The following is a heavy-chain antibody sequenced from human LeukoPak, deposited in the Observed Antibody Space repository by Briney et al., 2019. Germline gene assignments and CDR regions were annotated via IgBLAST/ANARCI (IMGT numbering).Heavy chain of an antibody. J-gene: IGHJ4*02. CDR2: IYTSGIT. CDR1: GDSISSGSFY. Sequence: PSQTLSLTCNVSGDSISSGSFYRSWIRQPAGKGLEWIGRIYTSGITKYKPSLKSRVTISVDMSKNHLSLKLSSVTAADTAIYYCARGRPYSRTYYFDSWGQGTLVTVSS. D-gene: IGHD4-11*01. CDR3: ARGRPYSRTYYFDS. V-gene: IGHV4-61*02.